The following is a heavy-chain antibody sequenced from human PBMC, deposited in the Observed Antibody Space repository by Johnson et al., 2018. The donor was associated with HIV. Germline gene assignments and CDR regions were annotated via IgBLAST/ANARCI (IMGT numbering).Heavy chain of an antibody. CDR1: GFTFDDYA. CDR2: ISWNSGII. CDR3: ARGRSGSYRAFDI. Sequence: VQLVESGGGLVQPGRSLRLSCAASGFTFDDYAMHWVRQAPGKGLEWVSGISWNSGIIGYADSVKGRFTISRDNTKNSLYLQRNSLRAGDTAVYYCARGRSGSYRAFDIWGQGTMVTVSS. J-gene: IGHJ3*02. V-gene: IGHV3-9*01. D-gene: IGHD1-26*01.